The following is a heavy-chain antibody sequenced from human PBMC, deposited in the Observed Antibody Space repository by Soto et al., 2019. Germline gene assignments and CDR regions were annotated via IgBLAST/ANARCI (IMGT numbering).Heavy chain of an antibody. J-gene: IGHJ4*02. D-gene: IGHD1-26*01. Sequence: QVQLQESGPGLVKPSDTLSLTCAVSGYSISSSNWWGWIRQPPGKGLEWIGYIYYSGTTYYNPSLKSLFTMSVDTSKNQFSLKLTSVTAVDTAVYYCARRESQGPIDYWGQGTLVTVSS. CDR1: GYSISSSNW. CDR3: ARRESQGPIDY. V-gene: IGHV4-28*01. CDR2: IYYSGTT.